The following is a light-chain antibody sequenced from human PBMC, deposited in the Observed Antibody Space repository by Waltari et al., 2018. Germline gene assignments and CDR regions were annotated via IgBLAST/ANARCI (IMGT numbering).Light chain of an antibody. V-gene: IGKV2-30*02. CDR3: MQGTHWPRT. J-gene: IGKJ1*01. Sequence: DVVLTQSPLSLPVTLGQPASISCRSSQSRLHSNGNTYLIWFQQRPGQSPRRLIYTVSNRDSGVPDRFSGSGSGTDFTLKISRVEAEDVGVYYCMQGTHWPRTFGQGTKVEIK. CDR1: QSRLHSNGNTY. CDR2: TVS.